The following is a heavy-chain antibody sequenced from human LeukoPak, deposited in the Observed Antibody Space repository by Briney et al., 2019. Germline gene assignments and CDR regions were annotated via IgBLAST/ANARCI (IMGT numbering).Heavy chain of an antibody. V-gene: IGHV1-2*02. CDR1: GYTLTGYY. CDR2: INPNSGGT. CDR3: ARDLLWFGELLPHYYYYGMDV. Sequence: ASVKVSCKASGYTLTGYYMHWVRQAPGQGLEWMGWINPNSGGTNYAQKLQGRVTMTRDTSISTAYMELSRLRSDDTAVYYCARDLLWFGELLPHYYYYGMDVWGQGTTVTVSS. J-gene: IGHJ6*02. D-gene: IGHD3-10*01.